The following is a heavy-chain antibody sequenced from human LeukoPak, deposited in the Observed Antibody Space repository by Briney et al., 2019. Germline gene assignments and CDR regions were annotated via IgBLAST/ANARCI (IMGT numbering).Heavy chain of an antibody. CDR3: ARGSGWKNYYYYYYMDV. D-gene: IGHD6-19*01. V-gene: IGHV1-8*01. Sequence: ASVKVSCTASGYTFTSYDINWVRQATGQGLEWMGWMNPNSGNTGYAQKFQGRVTMTRNTSISTAYMELSSLRSEDTAVYYCARGSGWKNYYYYYYMDVWGKGTTVTVSS. CDR1: GYTFTSYD. J-gene: IGHJ6*03. CDR2: MNPNSGNT.